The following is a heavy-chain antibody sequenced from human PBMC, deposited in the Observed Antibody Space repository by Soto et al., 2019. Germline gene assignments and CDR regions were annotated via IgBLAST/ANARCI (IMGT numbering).Heavy chain of an antibody. J-gene: IGHJ6*02. V-gene: IGHV1-18*01. CDR3: ARDVPTLFGLVTPCYYHGMYV. CDR2: ISAYNGHT. CDR1: GYTFTSSG. Sequence: QVQLVQSGAEVKKPGASVKVSCKAPGYTFTSSGISWVRQAPGQGLEWMGWISAYNGHTNYAQKLQDRVTMTTATSTSTVYMELRRLRSDDTAVYYCARDVPTLFGLVTPCYYHGMYVWGQGTTVTVSS. D-gene: IGHD3-3*01.